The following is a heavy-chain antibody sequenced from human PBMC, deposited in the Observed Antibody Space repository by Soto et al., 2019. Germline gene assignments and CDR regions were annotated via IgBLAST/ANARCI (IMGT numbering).Heavy chain of an antibody. CDR1: GFTFSSYA. Sequence: TGGSLRLSCAASGFTFSSYAMHWVRQAPGKGLEWVAVISYDGSNKYYADSVKGRFTISRDNSKNTLYLQMNSLRAEDTAVYYCASLGNYLFDYWGQGTLVTVSS. CDR2: ISYDGSNK. J-gene: IGHJ4*02. D-gene: IGHD4-4*01. V-gene: IGHV3-30-3*01. CDR3: ASLGNYLFDY.